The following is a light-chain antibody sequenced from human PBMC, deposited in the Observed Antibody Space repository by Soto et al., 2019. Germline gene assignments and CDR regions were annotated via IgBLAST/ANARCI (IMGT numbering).Light chain of an antibody. CDR1: QSVTSNS. CDR3: QHFGTSPGT. CDR2: DAS. V-gene: IGKV3-20*01. Sequence: EIVLTQSPGTLSLSPGERATLSCRASQSVTSNSLAWYQHKLGQAPRLLIYDASSRATGIPDRFSGSGTGTHFTLTISRLEPGDFAVYFCQHFGTSPGTFGPGTKVDIK. J-gene: IGKJ3*01.